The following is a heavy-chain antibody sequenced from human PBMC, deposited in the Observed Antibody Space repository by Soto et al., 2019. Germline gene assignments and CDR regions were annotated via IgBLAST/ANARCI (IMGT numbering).Heavy chain of an antibody. Sequence: GGSLRLSCAASGFTFSSYEMNWVRQAPGKGLEWVSYISSSGSTIYYADSAKGRFTISRDNAKNSLYLQMNSLRAEDTAVYYCARATGYYDFWSGPYYFDYWGQGTLVTVSS. J-gene: IGHJ4*02. V-gene: IGHV3-48*03. CDR2: ISSSGSTI. D-gene: IGHD3-3*01. CDR3: ARATGYYDFWSGPYYFDY. CDR1: GFTFSSYE.